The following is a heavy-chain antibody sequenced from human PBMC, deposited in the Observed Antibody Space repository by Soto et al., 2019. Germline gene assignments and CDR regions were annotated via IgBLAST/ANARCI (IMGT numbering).Heavy chain of an antibody. J-gene: IGHJ6*03. CDR3: AKVFRLGVVPPKHYYMDV. CDR1: GFTFSSYA. Sequence: GESLKISCAASGFTFSSYAMSWVRQAPGKGLEWVSAISGSGGSTYYADSVKGRFTISRDNSKNTLYLQMNSLRAEDTAVYYCAKVFRLGVVPPKHYYMDVWGKGTTVTVSS. CDR2: ISGSGGST. V-gene: IGHV3-23*01. D-gene: IGHD3-3*01.